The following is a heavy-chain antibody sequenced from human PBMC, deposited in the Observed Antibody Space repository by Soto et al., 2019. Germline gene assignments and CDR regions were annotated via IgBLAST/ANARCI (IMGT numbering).Heavy chain of an antibody. J-gene: IGHJ4*02. Sequence: ATVKGSCKASGYTFTSYAMHSVRQAPGQRLEWMGWINAGNGNTKYSQKFQGRVTITRDTSASTAYMELSSLRSEDTAVYYCARSPGYSYGDYWGQGTLVTVSS. CDR3: ARSPGYSYGDY. D-gene: IGHD5-18*01. CDR2: INAGNGNT. V-gene: IGHV1-3*01. CDR1: GYTFTSYA.